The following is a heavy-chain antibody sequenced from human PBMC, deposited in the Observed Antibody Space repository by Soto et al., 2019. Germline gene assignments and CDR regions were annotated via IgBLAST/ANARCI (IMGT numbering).Heavy chain of an antibody. CDR3: AKARHSGDFAGSYDS. J-gene: IGHJ5*02. CDR1: GFSFIDYA. CDR2: IGGRGGNA. Sequence: GGSLILSCAASGFSFIDYAINWVRQVPGRGLEYVAGIGGRGGNAFYADSMKGRFSISRDNSKNTVYLHMHNLRVDDSAMYYCAKARHSGDFAGSYDSWGQGTLVTVSS. V-gene: IGHV3-23*01. D-gene: IGHD2-21*02.